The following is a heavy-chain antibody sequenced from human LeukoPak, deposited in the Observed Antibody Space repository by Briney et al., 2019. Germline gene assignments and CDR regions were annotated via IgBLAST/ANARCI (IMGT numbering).Heavy chain of an antibody. D-gene: IGHD6-13*01. CDR3: ARAPIDSNSWYHAFDI. V-gene: IGHV3-7*01. CDR2: IQQGGSHK. Sequence: GGSLRLSCAASGFTFSSYWMGWVRQSPAKGLEWVASIQQGGSHKYYVDSVKGRFTISRDNAKNSLFLQMDSLRAEDTAVYYCARAPIDSNSWYHAFDIWGQGTMLTVSS. CDR1: GFTFSSYW. J-gene: IGHJ3*02.